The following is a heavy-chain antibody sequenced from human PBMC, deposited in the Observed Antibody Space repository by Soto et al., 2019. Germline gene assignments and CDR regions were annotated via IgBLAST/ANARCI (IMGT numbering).Heavy chain of an antibody. CDR2: ISYDGSNK. CDR3: AGSSYSSSSLPFDY. CDR1: GFTFSSYA. V-gene: IGHV3-30-3*01. J-gene: IGHJ4*02. D-gene: IGHD6-6*01. Sequence: PGGSLRLSCAASGFTFSSYAMHWVRQAPGKGLEWVAVISYDGSNKYYADSVKGRFTISRDNSKNTLYLQMNSLRAEDTAVYYCAGSSYSSSSLPFDYWGQGTLVTGSS.